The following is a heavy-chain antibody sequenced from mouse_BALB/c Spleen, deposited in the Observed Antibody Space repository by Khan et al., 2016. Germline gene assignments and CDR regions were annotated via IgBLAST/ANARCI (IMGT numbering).Heavy chain of an antibody. Sequence: IQLVQSGAELVRSGASVRLSCTASGFNIKDYYIHWVKQRPEQGLEWIGWIDPENGATEYAPKFQGKATMTADTSSNTAYLQLSRLTSEDTTVYYCNAIYYGSYIYFDYWGQGTTLTVSS. CDR1: GFNIKDYY. J-gene: IGHJ2*01. D-gene: IGHD2-1*01. CDR2: IDPENGAT. V-gene: IGHV14-4*02. CDR3: NAIYYGSYIYFDY.